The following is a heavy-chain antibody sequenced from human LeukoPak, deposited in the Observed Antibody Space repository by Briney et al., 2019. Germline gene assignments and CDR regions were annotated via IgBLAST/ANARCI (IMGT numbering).Heavy chain of an antibody. V-gene: IGHV1-18*01. CDR3: ARDRGVGSSSWYSFDY. CDR2: ISAYNGNT. CDR1: GYTFTSYG. D-gene: IGHD6-13*01. J-gene: IGHJ4*02. Sequence: GASVKVSRKASGYTFTSYGISWVRQAPGQGLEWMGWISAYNGNTNYAQKLQGRVTMTTDTSTSTAYMELRSLRSDDTAVYYCARDRGVGSSSWYSFDYWGQGTLVTVSS.